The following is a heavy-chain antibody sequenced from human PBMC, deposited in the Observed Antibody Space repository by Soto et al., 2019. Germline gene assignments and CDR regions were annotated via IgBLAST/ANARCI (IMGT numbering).Heavy chain of an antibody. CDR3: AKDAVYNDGLWLMDS. Sequence: EVQLLESGGGLVQRGGSLRLSCAASGFTISTFAMTWVRQAPGKGLGSVCGMTGSGATIHYADSVKGRFTISKDNSRNVLYLQMDYLRDEDTAVYYCAKDAVYNDGLWLMDSWGQGTLVTVSS. CDR1: GFTISTFA. CDR2: MTGSGATI. J-gene: IGHJ4*02. V-gene: IGHV3-23*01. D-gene: IGHD2-21*01.